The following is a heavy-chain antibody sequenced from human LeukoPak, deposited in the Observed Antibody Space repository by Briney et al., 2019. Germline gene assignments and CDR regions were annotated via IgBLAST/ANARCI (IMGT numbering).Heavy chain of an antibody. V-gene: IGHV3-7*01. CDR1: GFPFSSYW. CDR2: IKQDGSKK. Sequence: PGGSLRLSCVASGFPFSSYWMTWVRQAPGKGLEWVANIKQDGSKKSYVDSVKGRFTISRDNAKNSLYLQMNSLRAEDTAIYYCARDYTATGAMDVWGQGTTVTVS. CDR3: ARDYTATGAMDV. J-gene: IGHJ6*02. D-gene: IGHD2-21*02.